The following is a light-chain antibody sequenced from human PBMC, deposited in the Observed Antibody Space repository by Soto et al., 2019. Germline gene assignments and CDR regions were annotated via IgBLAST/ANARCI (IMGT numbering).Light chain of an antibody. CDR3: QQYNIWPPLT. Sequence: IVMTQSPATLSVSPGERATLSCRASQSVGSDLAWYQQKPGQAPRLLIYGASTRATGIPARFSGGGSGTEFTLTISSLQSEDFAVYYCQQYNIWPPLTFGGGTKVDIK. V-gene: IGKV3-15*01. CDR1: QSVGSD. J-gene: IGKJ4*01. CDR2: GAS.